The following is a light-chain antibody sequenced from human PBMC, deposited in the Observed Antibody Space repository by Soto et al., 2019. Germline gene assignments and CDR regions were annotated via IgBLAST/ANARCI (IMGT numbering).Light chain of an antibody. CDR3: QQYNTYPLT. V-gene: IGKV1-5*03. CDR1: QSIDSW. Sequence: DIQMTQSPSILSASVGDRVTITCRASQSIDSWLAWYQQKPGKAPKLLIYKASTLESGVPSRFSGGGSGTEFTLTISSLQPDDFATYYCQQYNTYPLTFGGGTKVEIK. J-gene: IGKJ4*01. CDR2: KAS.